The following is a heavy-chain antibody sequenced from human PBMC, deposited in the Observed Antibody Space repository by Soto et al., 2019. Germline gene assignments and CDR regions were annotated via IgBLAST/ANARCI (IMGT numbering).Heavy chain of an antibody. J-gene: IGHJ3*02. V-gene: IGHV3-21*01. D-gene: IGHD3-16*02. CDR2: ISSSSSYI. Sequence: VGSLRLSCAASGFTFSSYSMNWVRQAPGKGLEWVSSISSSSSYIYYADSVKGRFTISRDNAKNSLYLQMNSLRAEDTAVYYCARHRDYVWGSYRNHAFDIWGQGTTVTVSS. CDR3: ARHRDYVWGSYRNHAFDI. CDR1: GFTFSSYS.